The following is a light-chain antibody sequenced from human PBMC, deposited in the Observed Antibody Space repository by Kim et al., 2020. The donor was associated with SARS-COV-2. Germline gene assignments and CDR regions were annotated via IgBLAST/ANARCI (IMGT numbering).Light chain of an antibody. CDR3: QVWDSSSDHPV. CDR1: NIGSKS. CDR2: YDS. J-gene: IGLJ3*02. Sequence: APGKTATITCGGKNIGSKSVRLYHQKPGQAPVLVIYYDSDRPSGIPERFSGSNSGNTATLTISRVEAGDEADYYCQVWDSSSDHPVFGGGTQLTVL. V-gene: IGLV3-21*04.